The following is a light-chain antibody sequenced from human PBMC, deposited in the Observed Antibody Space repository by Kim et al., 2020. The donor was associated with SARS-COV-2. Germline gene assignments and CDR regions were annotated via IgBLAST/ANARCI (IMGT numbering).Light chain of an antibody. J-gene: IGKJ1*01. CDR3: QQYNNWPRT. CDR1: QSVSSN. V-gene: IGKV3-15*01. CDR2: GAS. Sequence: EIVMTQSPATPSVSPGERATLSCRASQSVSSNLAWYQQKPGQAPRLLMYGASTRATGLPARFSGSGSGTEFTLTISSLQSEDFAVYYCQQYNNWPRTFGQGTKVDIK.